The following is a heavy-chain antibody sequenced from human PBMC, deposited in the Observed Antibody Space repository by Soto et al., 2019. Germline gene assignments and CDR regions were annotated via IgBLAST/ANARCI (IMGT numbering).Heavy chain of an antibody. D-gene: IGHD2-2*01. CDR2: IHSGGT. CDR1: GFTFINFA. Sequence: EVHLLESGGGLVQPGGSLRLSCAASGFTFINFAMSWVRQAPGKGLEWVSSIHSGGTYYADSVRGRFTISRDNSKNTLSLQMKSLRAEDTGVYLCANATHSAEGGYCRSTSCAAEYLQIWGQGTLVSVSS. V-gene: IGHV3-23*01. CDR3: ANATHSAEGGYCRSTSCAAEYLQI. J-gene: IGHJ1*01.